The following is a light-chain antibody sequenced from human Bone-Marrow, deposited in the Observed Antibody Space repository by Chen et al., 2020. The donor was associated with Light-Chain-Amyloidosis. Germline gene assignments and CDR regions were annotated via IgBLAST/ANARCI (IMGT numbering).Light chain of an antibody. CDR1: QSVFSSSDNKNS. V-gene: IGKV4-1*01. Sequence: DIVMTQSPDSLAVSLGERATINCKSSQSVFSSSDNKNSLAWYQQKPGQPPKLLISRASTRESGVPDRFSGSGTGTDFTLTISCLQSEDFATYYCQQYYSYPYTFGQGTKLEIK. CDR2: RAS. J-gene: IGKJ2*01. CDR3: QQYYSYPYT.